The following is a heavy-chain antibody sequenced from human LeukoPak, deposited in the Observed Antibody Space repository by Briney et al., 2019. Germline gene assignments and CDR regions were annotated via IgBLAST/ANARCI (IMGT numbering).Heavy chain of an antibody. CDR3: ARLCSSTSCYPHYYYCMDV. J-gene: IGHJ6*04. D-gene: IGHD2-2*01. CDR2: ISAYNGNT. CDR1: GYTFTSYG. Sequence: ASVKVSCKASGYTFTSYGISWVRQAPGQGLEWMGWISAYNGNTNYAQKLQGRVTMTTDTSTSTAYMELRSLRSDDTAVYYCARLCSSTSCYPHYYYCMDVWGKGTTVTVSS. V-gene: IGHV1-18*04.